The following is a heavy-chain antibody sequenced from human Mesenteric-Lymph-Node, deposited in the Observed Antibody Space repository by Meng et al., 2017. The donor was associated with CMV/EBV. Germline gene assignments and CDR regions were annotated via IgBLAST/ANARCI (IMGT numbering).Heavy chain of an antibody. V-gene: IGHV4-31*03. Sequence: CTVSGGSISSGAYYWSWIRQHPGKGLEWIGFIYYSGSTNYNPSLKSRVSISLDTSENQFSLKLGSVTAADTAVYYCAGYNWNYYFDYWGQGTLVTVSS. CDR1: GGSISSGAYY. D-gene: IGHD1-7*01. CDR2: IYYSGST. J-gene: IGHJ4*02. CDR3: AGYNWNYYFDY.